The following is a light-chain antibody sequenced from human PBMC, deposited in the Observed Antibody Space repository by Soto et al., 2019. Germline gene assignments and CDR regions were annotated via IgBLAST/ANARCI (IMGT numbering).Light chain of an antibody. CDR1: SSDVGGYNY. CDR2: EVS. V-gene: IGLV2-14*01. CDR3: SSYTSSSTLV. Sequence: QSVLTQPASVSGSPGQSITISCSGSSSDVGGYNYVSWYQQHPGKAPKLMIYEVSNRPSGISNRFSGSKSGNTASLTLSGLQAEDEADYNCSSYTSSSTLVFGGGTKLTVL. J-gene: IGLJ2*01.